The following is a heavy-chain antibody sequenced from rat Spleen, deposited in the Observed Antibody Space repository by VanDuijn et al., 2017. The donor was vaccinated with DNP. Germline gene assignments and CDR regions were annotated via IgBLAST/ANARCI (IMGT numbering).Heavy chain of an antibody. CDR1: GFTFSYYG. V-gene: IGHV5S13*01. J-gene: IGHJ2*01. Sequence: EVQLVESGGGLVQPGRSLKLSCAASGFTFSYYGMAWVRQTPMKGLEWVASISTGGGNTYYRDSVKGRFSISRDNAKSTLYLQVNSLRSEDTAIYYCAKGPNYGGWSDYFDYWGQGVTVTVSS. CDR3: AKGPNYGGWSDYFDY. CDR2: ISTGGGNT. D-gene: IGHD1-11*01.